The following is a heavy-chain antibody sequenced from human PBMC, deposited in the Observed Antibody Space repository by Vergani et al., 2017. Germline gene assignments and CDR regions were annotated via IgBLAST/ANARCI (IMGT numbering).Heavy chain of an antibody. J-gene: IGHJ6*04. V-gene: IGHV6-1*01. CDR3: TRDVAYYNKIDHDGLEV. CDR2: TYYRSKWYN. Sequence: QVQLQQSGPGLVKPSQTLSLTCAISGASVSSNDAVWNWIRQSPSRGLEWLGGTYYRSKWYNDYAVSVKSRITISPDTSKSQFSLQLNSVTPEDTAVYYCTRDVAYYNKIDHDGLEVWGRGTTVTVSS. CDR1: GASVSSNDAV. D-gene: IGHD3-10*01.